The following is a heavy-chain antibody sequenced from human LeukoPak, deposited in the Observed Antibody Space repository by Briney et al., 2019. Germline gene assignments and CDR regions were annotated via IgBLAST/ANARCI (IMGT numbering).Heavy chain of an antibody. V-gene: IGHV1-2*02. CDR3: ARGGEQWLVQYYFDY. J-gene: IGHJ4*02. D-gene: IGHD6-19*01. Sequence: ASVKVSCKASGYTFTGYYTHWVRQAPGQGLEWMGWINPNSGGTNYAQKFQGRVTMTRDTSISTAYMELSRLRSDDTAVYYCARGGEQWLVQYYFDYWGQGTLVTVSS. CDR1: GYTFTGYY. CDR2: INPNSGGT.